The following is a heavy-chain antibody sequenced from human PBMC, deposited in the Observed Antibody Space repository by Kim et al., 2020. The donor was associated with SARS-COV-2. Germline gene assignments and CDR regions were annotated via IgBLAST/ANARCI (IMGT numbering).Heavy chain of an antibody. J-gene: IGHJ2*01. CDR1: GFTFSIYR. V-gene: IGHV3-7*01. CDR3: ARDETSNSRKYFDYF. D-gene: IGHD3-9*01. Sequence: GGSLRLSCGASGFTFSIYRMSWVRQAPEKGLEWVANIKQDGSEKYYVDSVKGRFTISRDNAKDSLYLQMNSLRAEDTAVYYCARDETSNSRKYFDYF. CDR2: IKQDGSEK.